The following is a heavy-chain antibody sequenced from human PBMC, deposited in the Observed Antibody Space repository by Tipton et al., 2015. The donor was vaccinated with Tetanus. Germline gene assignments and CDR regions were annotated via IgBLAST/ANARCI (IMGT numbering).Heavy chain of an antibody. CDR3: ARGPSEQLLSTPGWFDP. Sequence: TLSLTCAVYGGSFSGYYWSWIRQPPGKGLEWIGEINHSGRTKYNPSLKSRVTISVDTSKNQVSLKVNSVTAADTAVYYCARGPSEQLLSTPGWFDPWGQGTLVTVSS. V-gene: IGHV4-34*01. D-gene: IGHD6-13*01. CDR1: GGSFSGYY. J-gene: IGHJ5*02. CDR2: INHSGRT.